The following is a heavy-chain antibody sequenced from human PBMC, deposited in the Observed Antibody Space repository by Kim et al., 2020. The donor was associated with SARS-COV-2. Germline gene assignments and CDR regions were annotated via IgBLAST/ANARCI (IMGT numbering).Heavy chain of an antibody. CDR2: IKSKRDGETT. Sequence: GGSLRLSCAASGLSFSSFWMSWVRQAPGKGLEWVGRIKSKRDGETTDYAAPVKGRFIISRDDSKTTVYLQMNSLEVEDTALYYCTTEYCATDCHSTWYLALWGRGTLVTVSS. J-gene: IGHJ2*01. V-gene: IGHV3-15*01. CDR3: TTEYCATDCHSTWYLAL. D-gene: IGHD2-21*02. CDR1: GLSFSSFW.